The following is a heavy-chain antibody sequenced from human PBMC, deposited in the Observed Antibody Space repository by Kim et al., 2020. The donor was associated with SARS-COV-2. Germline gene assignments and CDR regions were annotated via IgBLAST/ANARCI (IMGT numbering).Heavy chain of an antibody. Sequence: GESLKISCKGSGYSFTSYWISWVRQMPGKGLEWMGRIDPSDSYTNYSPSFQGHVTISADKSISTAYLQWSSLKASDTAMYYCARLGSGAYYDSSGYYWGAFDIWGQVTMVTVSS. CDR1: GYSFTSYW. CDR2: IDPSDSYT. CDR3: ARLGSGAYYDSSGYYWGAFDI. D-gene: IGHD3-22*01. J-gene: IGHJ3*02. V-gene: IGHV5-10-1*01.